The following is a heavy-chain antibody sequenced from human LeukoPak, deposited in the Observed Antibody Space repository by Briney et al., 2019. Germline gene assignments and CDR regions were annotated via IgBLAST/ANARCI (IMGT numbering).Heavy chain of an antibody. D-gene: IGHD6-13*01. J-gene: IGHJ4*02. CDR2: ISSSSSYI. V-gene: IGHV3-21*01. CDR1: GFTFSSYS. Sequence: GGSLRLSCAASGFTFSSYSMNWVRQAPGKGLEWVSSISSSSSYIHYADSVKGRFTISRDNAKNSLYLQMNSLRAEDTAVYYCARGSSSSDNWGQGTLVTVSS. CDR3: ARGSSSSDN.